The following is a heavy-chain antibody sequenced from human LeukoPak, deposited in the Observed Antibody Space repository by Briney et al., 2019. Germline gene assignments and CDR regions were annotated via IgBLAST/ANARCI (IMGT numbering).Heavy chain of an antibody. D-gene: IGHD3-10*01. CDR3: AKATEVGSGSYPHFDY. J-gene: IGHJ4*02. CDR1: GFTFSSYT. V-gene: IGHV3-64*01. Sequence: PGGSLRLSCEASGFTFSSYTIHWVRQAPGKGLEYVSSISSYGGSTYYANSVKGRFTISRDNSKNMMYLQMGSLRVEDMAVYYCAKATEVGSGSYPHFDYWGQGTLVTVSS. CDR2: ISSYGGST.